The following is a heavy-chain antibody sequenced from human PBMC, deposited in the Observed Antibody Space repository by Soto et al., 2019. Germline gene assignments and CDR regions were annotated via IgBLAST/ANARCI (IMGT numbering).Heavy chain of an antibody. CDR2: ISTYNGDT. V-gene: IGHV1-18*01. CDR1: GYTFTTSG. J-gene: IGHJ6*02. Sequence: QVQLVQSGPEVKKPGASVKVSCEASGYTFTTSGISWVRQAPGQGLEWMGWISTYNGDTNSAQKFQGRVTMTAGTPTGTVCMELMSLKSYDTAVYDYARQGSWPYYYYGLDVWGQGPTVTVSS. CDR3: ARQGSWPYYYYGLDV. D-gene: IGHD1-26*01.